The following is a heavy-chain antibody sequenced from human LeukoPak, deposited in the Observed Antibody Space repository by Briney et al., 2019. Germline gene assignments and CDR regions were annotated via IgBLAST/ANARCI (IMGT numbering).Heavy chain of an antibody. Sequence: GSLRLSCAASGFTFSSYAMSWIRQPPGKGLEWIGEINHSGSTNYNPSLKSRVTISVDTSKNQFSLKLSSVTAADTAVYYCARGFRVTMVRGSYGSKFDYWGQGTLVTVSS. V-gene: IGHV4-34*01. D-gene: IGHD3-10*01. J-gene: IGHJ4*02. CDR3: ARGFRVTMVRGSYGSKFDY. CDR2: INHSGST. CDR1: GFTFSSYA.